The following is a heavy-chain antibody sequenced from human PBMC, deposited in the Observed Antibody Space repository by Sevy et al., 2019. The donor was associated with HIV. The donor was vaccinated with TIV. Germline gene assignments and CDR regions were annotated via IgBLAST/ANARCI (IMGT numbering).Heavy chain of an antibody. J-gene: IGHJ4*02. CDR1: GFSLSSNW. V-gene: IGHV3-7*03. D-gene: IGHD6-13*01. CDR3: ARDSDRSSYFAD. CDR2: IKQDGSEK. Sequence: GGSLRLSCAASGFSLSSNWMSWVRQAPGKGLEWLANIKQDGSEKFYVDSVKGRFTISRDNAMNSLFLDMDSLRVEDTAIYFCARDSDRSSYFADWGQGTLVTVSS.